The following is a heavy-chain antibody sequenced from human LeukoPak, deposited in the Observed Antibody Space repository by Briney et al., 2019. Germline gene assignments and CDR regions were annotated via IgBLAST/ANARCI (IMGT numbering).Heavy chain of an antibody. CDR2: TNSDGSST. CDR3: ARAPGGGGYDYYFDY. CDR1: GFTFRSYW. J-gene: IGHJ4*02. V-gene: IGHV3-74*01. Sequence: GGSLRLSCAASGFTFRSYWVHWVRQAPGKGLVWVSRTNSDGSSTDYADSVKGRFTISRDNAKNMLHLQMNSLRAEDTAVYYCARAPGGGGYDYYFDYWGQGTLVTVSS. D-gene: IGHD5-12*01.